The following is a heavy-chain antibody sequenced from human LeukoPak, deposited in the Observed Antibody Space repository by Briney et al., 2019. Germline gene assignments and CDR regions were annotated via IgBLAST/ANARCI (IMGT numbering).Heavy chain of an antibody. CDR3: ARAEASHNIVGAPRSDY. CDR2: IYTSGST. J-gene: IGHJ4*02. Sequence: SQTLSLTCTVSGGSISSGSYYWSWIRQPAGKGLEWIGRIYTSGSTNYTPSLKSRVTISVDTSKNQFSLKLSSVTAADTAVYYCARAEASHNIVGAPRSDYWGQGTLVTVSS. CDR1: GGSISSGSYY. V-gene: IGHV4-61*02. D-gene: IGHD1-26*01.